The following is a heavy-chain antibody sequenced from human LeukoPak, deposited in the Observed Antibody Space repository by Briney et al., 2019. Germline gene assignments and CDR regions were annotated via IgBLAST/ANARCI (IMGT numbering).Heavy chain of an antibody. D-gene: IGHD3-10*01. Sequence: ASVKVSCKASGYTFTSYYMHWVRQAPGQGLEWMGWINPNSGGTNYAQKFQGRVTMTRDTSISTAYMELSRLRSDDTAVYYCARARIGEYGMDVWGQGTTVTVSS. J-gene: IGHJ6*02. CDR2: INPNSGGT. CDR3: ARARIGEYGMDV. CDR1: GYTFTSYY. V-gene: IGHV1-2*02.